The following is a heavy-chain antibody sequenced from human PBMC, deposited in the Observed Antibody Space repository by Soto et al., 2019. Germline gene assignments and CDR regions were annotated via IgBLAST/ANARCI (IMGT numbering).Heavy chain of an antibody. CDR3: ARARCSGGSCFSNGGFYFDY. CDR2: IKPDGSEK. J-gene: IGHJ4*02. D-gene: IGHD2-15*01. Sequence: GGSLRLSCAASGFTFSSYWMSWVRQAPGKGLEWVANIKPDGSEKYYVGSVRGRFTISRDNAKNSLYVQMISLRAEDTAVYYCARARCSGGSCFSNGGFYFDYWGQGTLVTVSS. V-gene: IGHV3-7*01. CDR1: GFTFSSYW.